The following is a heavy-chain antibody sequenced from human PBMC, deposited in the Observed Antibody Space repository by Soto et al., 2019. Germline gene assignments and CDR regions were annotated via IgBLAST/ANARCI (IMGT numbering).Heavy chain of an antibody. CDR3: ARTYSSGWYGY. CDR2: IYYSGST. Sequence: SETLSLTCTVSGGSISRYFWSWIRQPPGKGLEWIGYIYYSGSTYYNPSLKSRVTISVDTSKNQFSLKLSSVTAADTAVYYCARTYSSGWYGYWGQGTLVTVSS. D-gene: IGHD6-19*01. V-gene: IGHV4-59*06. CDR1: GGSISRYF. J-gene: IGHJ4*02.